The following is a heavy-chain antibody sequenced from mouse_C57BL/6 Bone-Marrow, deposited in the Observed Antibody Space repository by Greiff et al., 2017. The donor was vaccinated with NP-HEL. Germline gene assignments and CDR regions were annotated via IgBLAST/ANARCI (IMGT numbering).Heavy chain of an antibody. CDR3: ARDYYGSRRFAY. CDR1: GYTFTSYG. V-gene: IGHV1-81*01. D-gene: IGHD1-1*01. Sequence: QVQLQQSGAELARPGASVKLSCKASGYTFTSYGISWVKQRTGQGLEWIGEIYPRSGNTYYNEKFKGKATLTADKSSSTAYMELRSLTSEDSAVYFCARDYYGSRRFAYWGQGTLVTVSA. J-gene: IGHJ3*01. CDR2: IYPRSGNT.